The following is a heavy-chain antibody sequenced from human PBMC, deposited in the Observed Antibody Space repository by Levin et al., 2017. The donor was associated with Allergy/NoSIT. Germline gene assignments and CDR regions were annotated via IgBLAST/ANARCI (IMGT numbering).Heavy chain of an antibody. J-gene: IGHJ4*02. Sequence: GESLKISCAASGFTFSSYAMHWVRQAPGKGLEGGAVISYDGSNKYYADSVKGRFTISRDNSKNTLYLQMNSLRAEDTAVYYCARDGPLPFTAMVTGFDYWGQGTLVTVSS. CDR3: ARDGPLPFTAMVTGFDY. CDR1: GFTFSSYA. V-gene: IGHV3-30*04. D-gene: IGHD5-18*01. CDR2: ISYDGSNK.